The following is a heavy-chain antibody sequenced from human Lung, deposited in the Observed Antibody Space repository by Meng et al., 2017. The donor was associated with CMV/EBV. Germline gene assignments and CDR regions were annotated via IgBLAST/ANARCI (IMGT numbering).Heavy chain of an antibody. CDR2: IKSKTDGGTT. CDR3: TTDPVGSTTFGY. V-gene: IGHV3-15*01. D-gene: IGHD1-26*01. Sequence: ASGFTFSNAWRSWVRQAPGKGLEWVGRIKSKTDGGTTDYAAPVKGRFTISRDDSKNTLYLQMNSLKTEDTAVYYCTTDPVGSTTFGYWGQGTLVTVSS. CDR1: GFTFSNAW. J-gene: IGHJ4*02.